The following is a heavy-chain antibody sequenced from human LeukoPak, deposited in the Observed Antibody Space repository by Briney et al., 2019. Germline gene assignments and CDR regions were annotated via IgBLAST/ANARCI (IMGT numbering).Heavy chain of an antibody. J-gene: IGHJ6*02. Sequence: GGSLRLSCVASGFPFSSYWMTWVRQAPGKGLEWVSIMHSTGSTYYADSVKGRFTFSGDDSNNTLYLQMNSLRAEDTAVYYCARDGASGRGYYYYYGMDVWGPGTTVTVSS. V-gene: IGHV3-53*01. CDR3: ARDGASGRGYYYYYGMDV. D-gene: IGHD1-26*01. CDR2: MHSTGST. CDR1: GFPFSSYW.